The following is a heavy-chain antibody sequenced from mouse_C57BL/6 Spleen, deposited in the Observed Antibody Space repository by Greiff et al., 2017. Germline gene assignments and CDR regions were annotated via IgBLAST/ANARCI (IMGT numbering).Heavy chain of an antibody. Sequence: LVESGGGLVKPGGSLKLSCAASGFTFSSYAMSWVRQTPEKRLEWVATISDGGSYTYYPDNVKGRFTIARDNAKNNLYLQRSHLKSEDTAMYYCARDKAIYYGSRYFDYWGQGTTLTVSS. CDR2: ISDGGSYT. V-gene: IGHV5-4*01. J-gene: IGHJ2*01. CDR3: ARDKAIYYGSRYFDY. CDR1: GFTFSSYA. D-gene: IGHD1-1*01.